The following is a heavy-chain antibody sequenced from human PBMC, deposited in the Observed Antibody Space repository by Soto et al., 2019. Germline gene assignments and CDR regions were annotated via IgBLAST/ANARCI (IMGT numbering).Heavy chain of an antibody. Sequence: QVQLQESGPGLVKPSQTLSLTCTVSGGSISSGGYYWSWIRQHPGKGLEWIGYIYYSGSTYYNPSLKSRVTVSVDTSMSHVSLKLSSLTAGDTAGYYGSREEGGGYDHRWFDPWGQGTLVTVSS. D-gene: IGHD5-12*01. CDR3: SREEGGGYDHRWFDP. J-gene: IGHJ5*02. CDR1: GGSISSGGYY. CDR2: IYYSGST. V-gene: IGHV4-31*03.